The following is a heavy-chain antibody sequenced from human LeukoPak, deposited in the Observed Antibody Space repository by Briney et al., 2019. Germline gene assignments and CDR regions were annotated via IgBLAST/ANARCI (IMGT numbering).Heavy chain of an antibody. J-gene: IGHJ4*02. D-gene: IGHD2-15*01. Sequence: GGSLRLSCTASGFTFSSYSMNWVRQAPGKGLEWVSSISSSSTYKYYADSVKGRFTISRDNAKNSLYLQMTSLRAENTAVYYCARDLKGFGGPDKYGYWGQGALVTVSS. CDR1: GFTFSSYS. CDR2: ISSSSTYK. V-gene: IGHV3-21*01. CDR3: ARDLKGFGGPDKYGY.